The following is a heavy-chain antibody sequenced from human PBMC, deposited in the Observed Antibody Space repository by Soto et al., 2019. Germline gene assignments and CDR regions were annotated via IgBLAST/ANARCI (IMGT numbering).Heavy chain of an antibody. CDR1: GFTFSSYG. Sequence: LRLSCAASGFTFSSYGMHWVRQAPGKGLEWVAVISYDGSNKYYADSVKGRFTISRDNSKNTLYLQMNSLRAEDTAVYYCAKGDYYDSSGDLFDYWGQGTLVTVSS. CDR2: ISYDGSNK. J-gene: IGHJ4*02. CDR3: AKGDYYDSSGDLFDY. D-gene: IGHD3-22*01. V-gene: IGHV3-30*18.